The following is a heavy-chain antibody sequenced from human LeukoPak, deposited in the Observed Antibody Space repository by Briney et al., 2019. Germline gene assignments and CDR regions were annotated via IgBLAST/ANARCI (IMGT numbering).Heavy chain of an antibody. CDR2: INPSGGST. J-gene: IGHJ4*02. Sequence: GSVKVSCKASGYTFTSYYMHWVRQAPGQGLEWMGIINPSGGSTSYAQKFQGRVTMTRDTSTSTVYMELSSLRPEDTAVYYCARDSSGYFDYWGQGTLVTVSS. V-gene: IGHV1-46*01. CDR3: ARDSSGYFDY. CDR1: GYTFTSYY. D-gene: IGHD6-19*01.